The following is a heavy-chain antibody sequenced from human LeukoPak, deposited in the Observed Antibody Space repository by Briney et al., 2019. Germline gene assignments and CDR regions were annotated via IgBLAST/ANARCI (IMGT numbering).Heavy chain of an antibody. CDR2: ISYDGNNK. J-gene: IGHJ4*02. V-gene: IGHV3-30*03. D-gene: IGHD3-16*01. Sequence: GRSLRLSCVDSGFTFTPRGIHWVRQAPGKGLEWVTVISYDGNNKYYADSVKGRFTISRDNSKNTLYLQMNSLKAEDTAIYYCAGGGGYFDYWGPGTLVTVSS. CDR3: AGGGGYFDY. CDR1: GFTFTPRG.